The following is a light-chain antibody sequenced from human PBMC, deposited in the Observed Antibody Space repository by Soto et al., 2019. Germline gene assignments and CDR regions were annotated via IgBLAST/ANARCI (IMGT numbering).Light chain of an antibody. CDR2: GAS. J-gene: IGKJ5*01. V-gene: IGKV3-20*01. CDR1: HSVSSSY. Sequence: EIVLTQSPGTLSLSPGERATLSCRASHSVSSSYLAWYQQKPGQATRLLIYGASSRATGIPDRFSGSGSGTDFTLTISSLEPEDFAVYYCQQYGSSPPITFGQGTRLEIK. CDR3: QQYGSSPPIT.